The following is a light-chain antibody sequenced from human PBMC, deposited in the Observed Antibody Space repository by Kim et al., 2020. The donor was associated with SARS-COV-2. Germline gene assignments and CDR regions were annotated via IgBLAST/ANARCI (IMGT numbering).Light chain of an antibody. CDR3: QQYGSSPLT. CDR1: QSVSTS. V-gene: IGKV3-20*01. Sequence: FAPGERANLPCRASQSVSTSLAWYQHKSGQAPRLLIFGATNRASGIPDRFSGSGSGTDFTLTISRLEPEDFALYYCQQYGSSPLTFGGGTKVDIK. CDR2: GAT. J-gene: IGKJ4*01.